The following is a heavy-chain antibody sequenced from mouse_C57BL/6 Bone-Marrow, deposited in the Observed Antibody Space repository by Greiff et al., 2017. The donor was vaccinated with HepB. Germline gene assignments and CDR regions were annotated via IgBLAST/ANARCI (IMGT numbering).Heavy chain of an antibody. Sequence: QVQLQQSDAELVKPGASVKISCKVSGYTFTDHTIHWMKQRPEQGLEWIGNIYPSDGSTKYNEKFKGKATLTADKSSSTAYMQLNSLTSEDSAVYYCARRYYGSDFDYWGQGTTLTVSS. V-gene: IGHV1-78*01. CDR2: IYPSDGST. J-gene: IGHJ2*01. D-gene: IGHD1-1*01. CDR3: ARRYYGSDFDY. CDR1: GYTFTDHT.